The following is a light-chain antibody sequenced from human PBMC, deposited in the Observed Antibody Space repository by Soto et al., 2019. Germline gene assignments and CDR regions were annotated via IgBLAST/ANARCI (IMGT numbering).Light chain of an antibody. CDR1: QSVASN. CDR3: QLYNKWPGFT. CDR2: GAS. V-gene: IGKV3-15*01. Sequence: IVMTQSPATLSVSPGERATLSCRASQSVASNLAWYQQRLGQAPRLLVYGASTRATGIPARFSGSGSGTDFSLIISCVQYEDFAVYSCQLYNKWPGFTFGPGTRGDIK. J-gene: IGKJ3*01.